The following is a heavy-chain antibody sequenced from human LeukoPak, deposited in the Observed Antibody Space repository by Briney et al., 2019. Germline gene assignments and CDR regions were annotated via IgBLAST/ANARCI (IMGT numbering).Heavy chain of an antibody. V-gene: IGHV3-30-3*01. Sequence: GGSLRLSCAASGFTFSSYAMHWVRQAPGKGLEWVAVISYDGSNKYYADSVKGRFTISRDNSKNTLYLQMNSLRAEDTAVYYCARAGGGATDYWGQGTLVTVSS. D-gene: IGHD2-15*01. CDR1: GFTFSSYA. J-gene: IGHJ4*02. CDR2: ISYDGSNK. CDR3: ARAGGGATDY.